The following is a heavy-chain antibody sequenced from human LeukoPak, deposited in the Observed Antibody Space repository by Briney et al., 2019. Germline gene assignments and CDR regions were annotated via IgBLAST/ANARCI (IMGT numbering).Heavy chain of an antibody. CDR2: ISWNSGSI. CDR1: GFTFDDYA. CDR3: AKDACSSTSCSFDY. D-gene: IGHD2-2*01. J-gene: IGHJ4*02. Sequence: GGSLRLSCAASGFTFDDYAMHWVRQAPGKGLEWVSGISWNSGSIGYADSVKDRFTISRDNAKNSLYLQMNSLRAEDTALYYCAKDACSSTSCSFDYWGQGTLVTVSS. V-gene: IGHV3-9*01.